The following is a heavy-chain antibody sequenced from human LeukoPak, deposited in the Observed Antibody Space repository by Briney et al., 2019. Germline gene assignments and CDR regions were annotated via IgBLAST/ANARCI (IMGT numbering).Heavy chain of an antibody. Sequence: GGSLRLSCAASGSTFSSYSMNWVRQAPGKGLEWVSSISSSSSYIYYADSVKGRFTISRDNSKNTLYLQMNSLRAEDTAVYYCAREGSAAAGTPYAFDIWGQGTMVTVSS. CDR3: AREGSAAAGTPYAFDI. CDR2: ISSSSSYI. J-gene: IGHJ3*02. D-gene: IGHD6-13*01. V-gene: IGHV3-21*04. CDR1: GSTFSSYS.